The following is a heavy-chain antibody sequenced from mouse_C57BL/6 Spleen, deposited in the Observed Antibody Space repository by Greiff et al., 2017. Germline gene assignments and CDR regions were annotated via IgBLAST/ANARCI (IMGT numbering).Heavy chain of an antibody. D-gene: IGHD1-1*01. CDR1: GFTFSSYA. Sequence: EVNLVESGGGLVKPGGSLKLSCAASGFTFSSYAMSWVRQTPEKRLEWVATISDGGSYTSYPDNVKGRFTISRDNAKNNLYLQMSHLKSEDTAMYYCARDYYYGSSYLFAYWGQGTLVTVSA. J-gene: IGHJ3*01. CDR2: ISDGGSYT. V-gene: IGHV5-4*01. CDR3: ARDYYYGSSYLFAY.